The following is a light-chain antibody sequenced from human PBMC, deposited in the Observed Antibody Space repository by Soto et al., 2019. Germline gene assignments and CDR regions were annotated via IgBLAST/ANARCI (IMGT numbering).Light chain of an antibody. V-gene: IGLV2-14*03. CDR1: SSDIGSSDH. CDR3: SSYTTTTPAV. Sequence: QSVLTQPASVSDSPGQSITISCIGTSSDIGSSDHVSWHQQHPGRAPKLIIYDVYKRPSGVSHRFSGSKTGKTASLIISGLHAEDEADYYCSSYTTTTPAVFCSGPKATVL. CDR2: DVY. J-gene: IGLJ1*01.